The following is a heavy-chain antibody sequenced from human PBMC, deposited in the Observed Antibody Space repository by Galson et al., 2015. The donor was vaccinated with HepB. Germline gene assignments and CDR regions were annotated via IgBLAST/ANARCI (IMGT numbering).Heavy chain of an antibody. CDR3: ARDHPYCSSTSCPSPTDY. V-gene: IGHV1-18*01. J-gene: IGHJ4*02. D-gene: IGHD2-2*01. CDR1: GYTFTSYG. CDR2: ISAYNGNT. Sequence: SCKASGYTFTSYGISWVRQAPGQGLEWMGWISAYNGNTNYAQKLQGRVTMTTDTSTSTAYMELRSLRSDDTAVYYCARDHPYCSSTSCPSPTDYWGQGTLVTVSA.